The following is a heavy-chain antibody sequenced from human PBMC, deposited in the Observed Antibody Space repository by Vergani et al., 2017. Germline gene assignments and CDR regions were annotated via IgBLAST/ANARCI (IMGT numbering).Heavy chain of an antibody. J-gene: IGHJ4*02. CDR2: INPNSGGT. CDR1: GYTFTDYF. Sequence: QVQLVQSGAEVKKPGASVKVSCKASGYTFTDYFMHWVRQAPGQGLEWMGWINPNSGGTNYAQKFQGRVTMTRDTSISTAYMELSNLRSDDTAVYYCARSRQYVWGSYRTIYFDYWGQGTLVTVSS. V-gene: IGHV1-2*02. D-gene: IGHD3-16*02. CDR3: ARSRQYVWGSYRTIYFDY.